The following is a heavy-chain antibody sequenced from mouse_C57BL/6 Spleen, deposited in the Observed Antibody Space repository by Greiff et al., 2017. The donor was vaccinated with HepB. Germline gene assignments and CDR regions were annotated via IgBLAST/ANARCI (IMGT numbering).Heavy chain of an antibody. CDR1: GFNIKDYY. V-gene: IGHV14-2*01. CDR3: VSYYDYDEGYFDY. CDR2: IDPEDGET. Sequence: VQLQQSGAELVKPGASVKLSCTASGFNIKDYYMHWVKQRTEQGLEWIGRIDPEDGETKYAPKFQGKATITADTSSNTAYLQLSSLTSEDTAVYYSVSYYDYDEGYFDYWGQGTTLTVSS. J-gene: IGHJ2*01. D-gene: IGHD2-4*01.